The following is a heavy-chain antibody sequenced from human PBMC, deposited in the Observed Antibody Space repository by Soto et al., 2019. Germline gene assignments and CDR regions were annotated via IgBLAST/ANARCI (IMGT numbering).Heavy chain of an antibody. CDR3: ARDPVGYSSSFHFDY. CDR1: GFTFSSYS. J-gene: IGHJ4*02. Sequence: GGSLRLSCAASGFTFSSYSMNWVRQAPGKGLEWVSSISSSSSYIYYADSVKGRFTISRDDAKNSLYLQMNSLRAEDTALYYCARDPVGYSSSFHFDYWGQGALVTVSS. V-gene: IGHV3-21*01. CDR2: ISSSSSYI. D-gene: IGHD6-13*01.